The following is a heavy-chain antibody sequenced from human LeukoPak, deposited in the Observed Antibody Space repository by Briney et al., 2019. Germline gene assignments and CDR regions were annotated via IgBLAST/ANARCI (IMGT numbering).Heavy chain of an antibody. CDR3: VRDTGVFGQSYWSDY. J-gene: IGHJ4*02. V-gene: IGHV3-7*05. Sequence: GGSLRLSCAASGFTFSNYWMTWVGQAPGKGLEWVANIKEDGSEKYYVDSVTGRFTISRDNAKNSLFLQLNSLRVEDTAVYYWVRDTGVFGQSYWSDYWGQGILVTVSS. D-gene: IGHD3/OR15-3a*01. CDR2: IKEDGSEK. CDR1: GFTFSNYW.